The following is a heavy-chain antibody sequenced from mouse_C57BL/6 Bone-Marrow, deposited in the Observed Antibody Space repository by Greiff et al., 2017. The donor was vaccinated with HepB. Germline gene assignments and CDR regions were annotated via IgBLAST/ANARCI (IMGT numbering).Heavy chain of an antibody. J-gene: IGHJ3*01. CDR2: IDPENGDT. Sequence: VQLQHSGAELVRPGASVKLSCTASGFNIKDDYMHWVKQRPEQGLEWIGWIDPENGDTEYASKFQGKATITADTSSNTAYLQLSSLTSEDTAVYYCTTGGYDGAWFAYWGQGTLVTVSA. CDR3: TTGGYDGAWFAY. CDR1: GFNIKDDY. V-gene: IGHV14-4*01. D-gene: IGHD2-2*01.